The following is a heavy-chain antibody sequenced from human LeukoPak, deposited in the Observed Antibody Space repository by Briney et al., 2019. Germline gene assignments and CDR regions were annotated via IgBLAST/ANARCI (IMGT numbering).Heavy chain of an antibody. Sequence: PGGSLRLSCAASGFTFSSYAMSWVRQAPGKGLEWVSAISGSGGSTYYADSVKGRFTISRDNSKNTRYLQMNSLRAEDTAVYYCAKNVYWWELLLFDYWGQGTLVTVSS. CDR3: AKNVYWWELLLFDY. J-gene: IGHJ4*02. CDR2: ISGSGGST. D-gene: IGHD1-26*01. CDR1: GFTFSSYA. V-gene: IGHV3-23*01.